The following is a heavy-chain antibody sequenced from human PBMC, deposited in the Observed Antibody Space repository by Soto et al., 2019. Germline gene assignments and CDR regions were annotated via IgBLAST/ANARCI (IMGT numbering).Heavy chain of an antibody. D-gene: IGHD3-16*01. J-gene: IGHJ4*02. Sequence: PLETLSLTCAVSGDSVSNDNYYWSWIRQPPGKGLEWIGYIYYSGTTNYNSYLKSRLSLSVDMSKNQFSLKLTSVTAADTAVYFCARSQRGRTAFTFDYWGQGALVTV. V-gene: IGHV4-61*01. CDR3: ARSQRGRTAFTFDY. CDR2: IYYSGTT. CDR1: GDSVSNDNYY.